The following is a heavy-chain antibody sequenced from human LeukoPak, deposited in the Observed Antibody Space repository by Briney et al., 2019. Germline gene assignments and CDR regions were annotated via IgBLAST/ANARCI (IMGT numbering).Heavy chain of an antibody. CDR1: GGTFSSDA. D-gene: IGHD6-13*01. CDR3: AKTAQQLVHGSGGFDY. J-gene: IGHJ4*02. Sequence: GASVKVSCKASGGTFSSDAISWVRQAPGQGLEWMGGIIPIFGTANYAQKFQDRVTITTDESTSTAYMELSSLRSEDTAVYYCAKTAQQLVHGSGGFDYWGQGTLVTVSS. V-gene: IGHV1-69*05. CDR2: IIPIFGTA.